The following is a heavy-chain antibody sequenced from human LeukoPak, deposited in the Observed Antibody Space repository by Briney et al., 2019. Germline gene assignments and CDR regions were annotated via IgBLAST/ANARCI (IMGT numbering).Heavy chain of an antibody. CDR1: GFTFSSYG. CDR3: AKAYCGGDCYSDNYFDY. J-gene: IGHJ4*02. CDR2: ISASGGST. D-gene: IGHD2-21*02. V-gene: IGHV3-23*01. Sequence: GRSLRLSCAASGFTFSSYGMSWVRQAPGKGLEWVSSISASGGSTYHTDSVKGRFTISRDNSKNTLYLQMISLRAEDTAVYYCAKAYCGGDCYSDNYFDYWGQGTLVTVSS.